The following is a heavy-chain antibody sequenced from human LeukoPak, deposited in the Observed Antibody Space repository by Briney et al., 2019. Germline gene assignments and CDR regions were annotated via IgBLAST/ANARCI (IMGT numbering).Heavy chain of an antibody. CDR2: IYPSDSDT. CDR3: ARHGTRYYDFWSGYFDY. D-gene: IGHD3-3*01. V-gene: IGHV5-51*01. Sequence: GESLKISCKSSGYSFTSYWIAWVRQMPGKGLEWMGIIYPSDSDTTYSPSFQGQVTISVDKSISTAYLQWSSLKASDTAMYYCARHGTRYYDFWSGYFDYWGQGTLVTVSS. J-gene: IGHJ4*02. CDR1: GYSFTSYW.